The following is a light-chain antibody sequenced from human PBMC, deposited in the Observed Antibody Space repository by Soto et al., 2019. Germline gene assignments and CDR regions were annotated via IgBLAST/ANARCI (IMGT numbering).Light chain of an antibody. V-gene: IGKV3-20*01. CDR2: GAS. CDR1: QSVSSK. Sequence: EIVMTQSPATLSVSPGERATLSCRASQSVSSKLGWYQQKPGQAPRLLIYGASSRATGIPDRFSGSGSGTDFTLTISRLEPEDFAVYYCQQYGSSPLITFGQGTRLEIK. CDR3: QQYGSSPLIT. J-gene: IGKJ5*01.